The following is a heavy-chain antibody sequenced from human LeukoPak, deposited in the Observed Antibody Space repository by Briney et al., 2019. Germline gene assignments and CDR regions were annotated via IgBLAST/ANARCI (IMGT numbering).Heavy chain of an antibody. CDR2: ISYDGSNK. Sequence: GGSLRLSCAASGFTFSSYAMHWVRQAPGKGLEWVAVISYDGSNKYYADSVKGRFTISRDNSKNTLYLQMNSLRAEDTAVYYCASPVGGPHDYWGQGTLVTVSS. D-gene: IGHD3-16*01. V-gene: IGHV3-30-3*01. CDR1: GFTFSSYA. J-gene: IGHJ4*02. CDR3: ASPVGGPHDY.